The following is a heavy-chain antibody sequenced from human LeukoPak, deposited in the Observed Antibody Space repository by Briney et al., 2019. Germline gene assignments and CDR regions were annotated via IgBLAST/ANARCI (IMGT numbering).Heavy chain of an antibody. CDR2: INSDGSST. CDR3: ARDCGSDYNHDAFDI. Sequence: GGSLRLSCAASGFTFSIYGMHWVRQAPGKGLVWVSRINSDGSSTSYADSVKGRFTISRDNAKNTLHLQMNSLRAEDTAVYYCARDCGSDYNHDAFDIWGQGTMVTVSS. J-gene: IGHJ3*02. V-gene: IGHV3-74*01. CDR1: GFTFSIYG. D-gene: IGHD3-10*01.